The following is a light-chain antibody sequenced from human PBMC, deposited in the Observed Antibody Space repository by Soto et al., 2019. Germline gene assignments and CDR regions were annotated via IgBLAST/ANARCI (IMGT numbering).Light chain of an antibody. Sequence: EIVLTQSPGTLSLSPGERATLSCRARQSVSSSYFAWYQQKPGQSPRLLIYGAYSRATGIPDRFSGSGSGTDFTLTISRLEPEDFGVYYCQQYGSSPSITFGQGTRLEIK. J-gene: IGKJ5*01. CDR1: QSVSSSY. CDR2: GAY. CDR3: QQYGSSPSIT. V-gene: IGKV3-20*01.